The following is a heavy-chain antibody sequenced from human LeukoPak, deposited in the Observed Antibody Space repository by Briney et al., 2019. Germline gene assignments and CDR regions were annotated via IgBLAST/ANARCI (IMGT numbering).Heavy chain of an antibody. J-gene: IGHJ4*02. Sequence: GGSLRLSCAASGFTFSGSAIHWVRQASGKGLEWVGRIRSTANIYATEYAASVKGRFTVSRDDSKSTAYLQMNSLKTEDTAVYYCVRQLYSSGWFYFDSWGQGTLVTVSS. CDR1: GFTFSGSA. V-gene: IGHV3-73*01. D-gene: IGHD6-19*01. CDR3: VRQLYSSGWFYFDS. CDR2: IRSTANIYAT.